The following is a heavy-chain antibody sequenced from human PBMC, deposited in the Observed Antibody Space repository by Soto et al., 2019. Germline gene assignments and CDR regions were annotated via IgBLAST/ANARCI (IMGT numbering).Heavy chain of an antibody. CDR3: AREVKSAGAPDAFDI. Sequence: QVQLQESGPGLVTPSQTLSLTCTVSGGSISSDNYFWSWIRQPPGKGLEWIGYIDHIGRAYYNPTLKSRVPTSVDTAKNQFSLRLSSVTVADTATYDCAREVKSAGAPDAFDIWGQGTVVTVSS. CDR1: GGSISSDNYF. V-gene: IGHV4-31*03. J-gene: IGHJ3*02. CDR2: IDHIGRA. D-gene: IGHD3-22*01.